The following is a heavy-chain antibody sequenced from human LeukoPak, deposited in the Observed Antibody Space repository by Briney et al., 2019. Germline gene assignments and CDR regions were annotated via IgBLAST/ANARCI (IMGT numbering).Heavy chain of an antibody. J-gene: IGHJ6*03. CDR1: GFTFSSYA. V-gene: IGHV3-64*01. Sequence: GSLRLSCAASGFTFSSYAMSWVRQAPGKGLEYVSAISSNGGSTYYANSVKGRFTISRDNSKNTLYLQMGSLRAEDMAVYYCARVTRSGYYYYYYYMDVWGKGTTVTVSS. CDR2: ISSNGGST. CDR3: ARVTRSGYYYYYYYMDV. D-gene: IGHD3-3*01.